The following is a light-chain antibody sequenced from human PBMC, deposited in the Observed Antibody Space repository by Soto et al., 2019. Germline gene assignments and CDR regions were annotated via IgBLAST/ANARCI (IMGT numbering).Light chain of an antibody. CDR1: QSVSSIY. CDR3: QQYGTSPLS. CDR2: GAS. J-gene: IGKJ4*01. V-gene: IGKV3-20*01. Sequence: EIVLTQSPGTLSLSPGERATLSCRASQSVSSIYFAWYQQKSGHAPRLLIYGASTRATGISDRFSGSGSGTEFTLTISRLEPDDFAVYYCQQYGTSPLSFGGGTMVEIK.